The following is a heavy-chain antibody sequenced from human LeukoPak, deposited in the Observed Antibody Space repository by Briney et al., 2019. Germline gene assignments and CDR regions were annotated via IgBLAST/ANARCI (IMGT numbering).Heavy chain of an antibody. CDR3: ARDIRGATDP. Sequence: PSGTLSLTCAVSGDSISSSYWWSWFRQSPEKGLEWIGEIYHSGNTNYNPSLKSRVTISVDKSKNQFSLKLNSVTAADTAVYYCARDIRGATDPWGQGTLVTVSS. J-gene: IGHJ5*02. CDR2: IYHSGNT. CDR1: GDSISSSYW. V-gene: IGHV4-4*02.